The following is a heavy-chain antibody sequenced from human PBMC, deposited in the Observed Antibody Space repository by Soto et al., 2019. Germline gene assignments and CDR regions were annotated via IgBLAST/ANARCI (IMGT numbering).Heavy chain of an antibody. CDR1: GGAFSSYA. Sequence: SVKVSCKASGGAFSSYAISWVRQAPGQGLEWMGGIIPIFGTANYAQKFQGRVTITADESTSTAHMELSSLRSEDTAVYYCARLGISSQGWFDPWGQGTLVTVSS. CDR3: ARLGISSQGWFDP. J-gene: IGHJ5*02. CDR2: IIPIFGTA. D-gene: IGHD6-13*01. V-gene: IGHV1-69*13.